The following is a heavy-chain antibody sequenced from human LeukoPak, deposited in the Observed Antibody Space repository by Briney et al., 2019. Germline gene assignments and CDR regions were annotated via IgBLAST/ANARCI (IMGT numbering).Heavy chain of an antibody. D-gene: IGHD3-3*01. CDR2: LDYSGST. CDR3: ARDHLANLASRLFDP. J-gene: IGHJ5*02. V-gene: IGHV4-59*12. Sequence: SETLSLTCTVSGGSISSYYWTWIRQPPGKGLEWIGYLDYSGSTNYNPSLKSRVTISVDTSKNQFSLKLSSVTAADTAVYYCARDHLANLASRLFDPWGQGTLVTVSS. CDR1: GGSISSYY.